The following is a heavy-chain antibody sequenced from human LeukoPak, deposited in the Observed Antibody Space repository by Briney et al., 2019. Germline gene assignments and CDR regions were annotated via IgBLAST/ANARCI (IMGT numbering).Heavy chain of an antibody. V-gene: IGHV1-2*02. D-gene: IGHD3-10*01. Sequence: ASVKVSCKASGYTFTDYYIQWVRQAPGQGLEWMGWINPHTGGTNYAQKFQGRVTMTRDTSISTAYMELSSLRSEDTAVYYCARVFGADYYYYGMDVWGQGTTVTVSS. CDR2: INPHTGGT. CDR1: GYTFTDYY. J-gene: IGHJ6*02. CDR3: ARVFGADYYYYGMDV.